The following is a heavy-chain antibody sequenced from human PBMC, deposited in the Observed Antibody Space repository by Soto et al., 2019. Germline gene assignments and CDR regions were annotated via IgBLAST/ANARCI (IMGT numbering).Heavy chain of an antibody. J-gene: IGHJ4*02. V-gene: IGHV4-59*01. CDR1: GGSISSYY. CDR2: IYYSGST. CDR3: ARVPGGRWLKLYYFDY. Sequence: SETLSLTCTVSGGSISSYYWSWIRQPPGKGLEWIGYIYYSGSTNYNPSLKSRVTISVDTSKNQFSLKLSSVTAADTAVYYCARVPGGRWLKLYYFDYWGQGTLVTV. D-gene: IGHD3-16*01.